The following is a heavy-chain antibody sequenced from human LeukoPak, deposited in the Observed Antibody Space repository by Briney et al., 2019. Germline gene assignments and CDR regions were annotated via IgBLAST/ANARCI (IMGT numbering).Heavy chain of an antibody. CDR2: IYYTGTT. J-gene: IGHJ6*02. CDR1: GGSLSNYY. V-gene: IGHV4-59*01. CDR3: ARGYDIDV. Sequence: SETLSLTCTVSGGSLSNYYWSWIRQPPGKALEWIGYIYYTGTTKYNLSLKSRATISLDTSKNLFSLKLTSVIAADTALFFCARGYDIDVWGQGTTVTVSS.